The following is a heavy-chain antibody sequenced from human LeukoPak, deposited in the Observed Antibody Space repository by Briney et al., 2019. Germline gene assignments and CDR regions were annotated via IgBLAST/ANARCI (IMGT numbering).Heavy chain of an antibody. CDR2: ISYDGGNK. D-gene: IGHD6-13*01. J-gene: IGHJ4*02. Sequence: SGGSLRLSCAASGFTFSSYAMHWVRQAPGKGLEWVAVISYDGGNKYYADSVKGRFTISRDNSKNTLYLQMNSLRAEDTAVYYCARSSIAAAGPPVDYWGQGTLVTVSS. CDR1: GFTFSSYA. CDR3: ARSSIAAAGPPVDY. V-gene: IGHV3-30*04.